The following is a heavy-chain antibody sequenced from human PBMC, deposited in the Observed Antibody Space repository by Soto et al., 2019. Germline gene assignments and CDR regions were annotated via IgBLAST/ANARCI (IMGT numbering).Heavy chain of an antibody. Sequence: QVQLVQSGAEVKKPGSSVKVSCKASGGTFSSYAISWVRQAPGQGLEWMGGIIPIFGTANYAQKFQGRVTITADESRSTAYMELSSLRSEDTAVYYCAQTYYYGSGSYYYYYYGMDVWGQGTTVTVSS. J-gene: IGHJ6*02. D-gene: IGHD3-10*01. V-gene: IGHV1-69*12. CDR1: GGTFSSYA. CDR2: IIPIFGTA. CDR3: AQTYYYGSGSYYYYYYGMDV.